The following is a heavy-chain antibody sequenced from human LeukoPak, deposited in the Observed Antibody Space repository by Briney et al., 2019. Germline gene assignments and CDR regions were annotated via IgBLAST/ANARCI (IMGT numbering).Heavy chain of an antibody. CDR2: ISNNGDYT. CDR1: GFSFSTYA. Sequence: GGSLRLSCAASGFSFSTYAMSWVRQAPGKGLEWVSAISNNGDYTYYVDSVKGRFTISRDNSKNTLYLQMNSLRAEDTAVYSCANGESNWGTSPPFDYWGQGTLVTVSS. D-gene: IGHD7-27*01. J-gene: IGHJ4*02. V-gene: IGHV3-23*05. CDR3: ANGESNWGTSPPFDY.